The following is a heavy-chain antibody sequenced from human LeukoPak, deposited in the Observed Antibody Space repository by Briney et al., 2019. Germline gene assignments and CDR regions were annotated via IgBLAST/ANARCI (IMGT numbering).Heavy chain of an antibody. J-gene: IGHJ4*02. CDR1: GYSISSGYY. Sequence: SSETLSLTCAVSGYSISSGYYWGWIRQPPGKGLEWIGSIYHSGSTYYNPSLKSRVTISVDTSKNQFSLKLSSVTAADPAVYYCATTDYRSRFPIFDYWGQGTLVTVSS. V-gene: IGHV4-38-2*01. CDR2: IYHSGST. D-gene: IGHD4-11*01. CDR3: ATTDYRSRFPIFDY.